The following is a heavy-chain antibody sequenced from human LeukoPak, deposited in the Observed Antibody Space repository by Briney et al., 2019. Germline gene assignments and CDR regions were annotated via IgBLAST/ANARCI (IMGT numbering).Heavy chain of an antibody. V-gene: IGHV3-15*01. CDR2: IKSKTDGGTT. D-gene: IGHD1-26*01. Sequence: GGFLRLSCAASGFTFSDYHMSWIRQAPGKGLEWVGRIKSKTDGGTTDNAAPVKGRFTISRDDSKNTLYLQMNSLKTEDTAVYYCTTDKAGAIDYWGQGTPVTVSS. J-gene: IGHJ4*02. CDR3: TTDKAGAIDY. CDR1: GFTFSDYH.